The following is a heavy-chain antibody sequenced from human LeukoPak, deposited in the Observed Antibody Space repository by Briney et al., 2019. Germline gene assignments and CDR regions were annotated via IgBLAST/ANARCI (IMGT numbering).Heavy chain of an antibody. Sequence: PSETLSLTCAVYGGSFGGYYWSWIRQPPGKGLEWIGEISHSGSTNYNPSLKSRVILSVDTSKNQFSLKLNSVTAADTAMYYCARTRGYMYDYDYWGQGTLVTVSS. D-gene: IGHD5-18*01. V-gene: IGHV4-34*01. CDR3: ARTRGYMYDYDY. J-gene: IGHJ4*02. CDR2: ISHSGST. CDR1: GGSFGGYY.